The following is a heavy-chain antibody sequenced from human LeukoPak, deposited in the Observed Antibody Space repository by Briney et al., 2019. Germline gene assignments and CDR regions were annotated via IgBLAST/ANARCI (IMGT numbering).Heavy chain of an antibody. CDR1: GYSISSGYY. CDR2: LYHSGST. Sequence: SETLSLTCTVSGYSISSGYYWGWIRQPPGKGLEWIGSLYHSGSTYYNPSLKSRLTISVDTSRNQFSLKLSSVTAADTAVYFCARVFYDTSGLHYRGLYYFDSWGQGTLVTVSS. J-gene: IGHJ4*02. V-gene: IGHV4-38-2*02. CDR3: ARVFYDTSGLHYRGLYYFDS. D-gene: IGHD3-22*01.